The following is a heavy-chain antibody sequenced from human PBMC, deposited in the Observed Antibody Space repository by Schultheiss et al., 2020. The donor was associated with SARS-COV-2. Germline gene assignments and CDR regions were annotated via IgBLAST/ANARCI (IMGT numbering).Heavy chain of an antibody. J-gene: IGHJ4*02. D-gene: IGHD1-26*01. V-gene: IGHV4-59*12. CDR2: MYYSGST. CDR3: ARDAADGSYYDY. CDR1: GGSISSYY. Sequence: SETLSLTCAVSGGSISSYYWSWIRQPPGKGLEWIGYMYYSGSTYYNPSLKSRVTISVDTSKNQFSLKLSSVTAADTAVYYCARDAADGSYYDYWGQGTLVTVSS.